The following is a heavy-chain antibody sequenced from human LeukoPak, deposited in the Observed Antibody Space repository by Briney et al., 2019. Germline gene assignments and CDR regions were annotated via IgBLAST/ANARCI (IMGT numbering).Heavy chain of an antibody. CDR2: IKEDGSEK. V-gene: IGHV3-7*01. CDR3: ARDSSGYQ. CDR1: GFTFSTYW. D-gene: IGHD3-22*01. Sequence: GGSLRLSCAASGFTFSTYWMSWVRQAPGKGLEWVANIKEDGSEKYYGDSVKGRFTTSRNNAKNSLYLQMNSLRAEDTAVYYCARDSSGYQWGQGTLVTVSS. J-gene: IGHJ4*02.